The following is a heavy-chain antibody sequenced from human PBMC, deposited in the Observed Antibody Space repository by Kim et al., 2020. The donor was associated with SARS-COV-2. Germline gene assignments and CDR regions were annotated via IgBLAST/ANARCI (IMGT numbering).Heavy chain of an antibody. CDR3: AKDGGFHWNDVNFYYYGMDV. Sequence: RFTTSRDNSKNTLYLQMNSLRAEDTAVYYCAKDGGFHWNDVNFYYYGMDVWGQGTTVTVSS. J-gene: IGHJ6*02. D-gene: IGHD1-1*01. V-gene: IGHV3-23*01.